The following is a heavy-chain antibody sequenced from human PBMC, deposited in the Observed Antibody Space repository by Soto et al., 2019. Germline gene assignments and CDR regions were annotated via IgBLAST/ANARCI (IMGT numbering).Heavy chain of an antibody. Sequence: SVKVSCKASGGTFSSYAISWVRQSSEQGLEWMGGIIPIFGTANYAQKFQGRVTITADESTSTAYMELSSLRSEDTAVYYCARVGYCSGGSCYGYYYYGMEVWGQGTTVTVSS. CDR3: ARVGYCSGGSCYGYYYYGMEV. CDR1: GGTFSSYA. V-gene: IGHV1-69*13. D-gene: IGHD2-15*01. J-gene: IGHJ6*02. CDR2: IIPIFGTA.